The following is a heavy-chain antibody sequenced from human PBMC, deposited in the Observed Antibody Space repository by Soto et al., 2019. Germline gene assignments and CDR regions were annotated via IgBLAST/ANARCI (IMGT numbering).Heavy chain of an antibody. D-gene: IGHD6-13*01. CDR3: ATDIAAARFRRWAYYYGMDV. V-gene: IGHV3-30-3*01. J-gene: IGHJ6*02. CDR1: GFTFSSYA. CDR2: ISYDGSNK. Sequence: PGGSLRLSCAASGFTFSSYAMHWVRQAPGKGLEWVAVISYDGSNKYYADSVKGRFTISRDNSKNTLYLQMNSLRAEDTAVYYCATDIAAARFRRWAYYYGMDVWGQGTTVTVSS.